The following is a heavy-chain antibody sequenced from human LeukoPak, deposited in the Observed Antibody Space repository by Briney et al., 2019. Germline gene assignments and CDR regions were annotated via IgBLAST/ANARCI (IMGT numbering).Heavy chain of an antibody. CDR3: ASLGYCSGGSCSSNWLDP. Sequence: PSETLSLTCTVSGGSISSYYWSWIRQPPGKGPEWIGYIYYSGSTNYKPSLKSRVTISVDTPKNQFSLRLSSVTAADTAVYYCASLGYCSGGSCSSNWLDPWGQGTLVTVSS. CDR2: IYYSGST. V-gene: IGHV4-59*01. D-gene: IGHD2-15*01. J-gene: IGHJ5*02. CDR1: GGSISSYY.